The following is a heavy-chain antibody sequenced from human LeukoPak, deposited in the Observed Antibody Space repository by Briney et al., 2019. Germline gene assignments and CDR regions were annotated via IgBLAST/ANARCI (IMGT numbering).Heavy chain of an antibody. J-gene: IGHJ5*02. CDR1: GGTFSSYA. CDR3: ASSSAIFGVVPQFDWFDP. CDR2: IIPIFGTA. V-gene: IGHV1-69*13. Sequence: ASVKVSCKASGGTFSSYAISWVRQAPGQGLEWMGGIIPIFGTANYAQKFQGRVTITADESTSTAYMELSSLRSEDTAVYYCASSSAIFGVVPQFDWFDPWGQGTLVTVSS. D-gene: IGHD3-3*01.